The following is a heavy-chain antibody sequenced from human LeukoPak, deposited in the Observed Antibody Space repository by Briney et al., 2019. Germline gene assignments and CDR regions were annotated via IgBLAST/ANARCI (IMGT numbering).Heavy chain of an antibody. CDR3: ARARRFAAAGTTAFDI. D-gene: IGHD6-13*01. V-gene: IGHV4-30-4*08. J-gene: IGHJ3*02. CDR2: ICYSGNT. CDR1: GGSVSSGDYY. Sequence: SQTLSLTCTVSGGSVSSGDYYWNWIRQPPGKGLEWIGYICYSGNTYYNPSLKSRLTISVDTSKNQFSLQLTSVTAADTAVYYCARARRFAAAGTTAFDIWGQGTMVTVSS.